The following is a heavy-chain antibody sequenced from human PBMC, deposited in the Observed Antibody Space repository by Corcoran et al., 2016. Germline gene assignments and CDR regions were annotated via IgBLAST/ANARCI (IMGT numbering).Heavy chain of an antibody. Sequence: QVQLVQSGAELKKPGASVKVSCKASGYTFTSYGISWVRQAPGQGLEWMGWISAYNGNTNYAQKLQGRVTMTTDTSTSTAYMELRSLGSDDTAVYYCTGGGYCSGAGCPQRRYYYYGMDVWGQGTTVTVSS. CDR1: GYTFTSYG. D-gene: IGHD2-15*01. J-gene: IGHJ6*02. CDR3: TGGGYCSGAGCPQRRYYYYGMDV. CDR2: ISAYNGNT. V-gene: IGHV1-18*01.